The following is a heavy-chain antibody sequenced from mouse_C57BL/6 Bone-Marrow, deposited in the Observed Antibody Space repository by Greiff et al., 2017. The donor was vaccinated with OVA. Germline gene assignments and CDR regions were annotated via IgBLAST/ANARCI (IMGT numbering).Heavy chain of an antibody. J-gene: IGHJ4*01. Sequence: EVQGVESGPGMVKPSQSLSLTCTVTGYSITSGYDWHWIRHFPGNKLEWMGYISYSGSTNYNPSLTSRISINHDTSKHHFFLKLKSVTTEDTATYYCAKSSGSYYSNDVPYYAMDYWGQGTSVTVSS. CDR1: GYSITSGYD. CDR3: AKSSGSYYSNDVPYYAMDY. CDR2: ISYSGST. D-gene: IGHD2-5*01. V-gene: IGHV3-1*01.